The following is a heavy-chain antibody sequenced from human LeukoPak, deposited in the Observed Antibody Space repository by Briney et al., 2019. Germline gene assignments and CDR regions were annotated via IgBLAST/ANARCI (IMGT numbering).Heavy chain of an antibody. CDR1: GYTFTGYY. CDR3: ARDRGGSYYLGSDY. V-gene: IGHV1-2*02. CDR2: INPNSGGT. J-gene: IGHJ4*02. D-gene: IGHD1-26*01. Sequence: ASVTVSCKASGYTFTGYYMHWVRQAPGQGLEWMGWINPNSGGTNYAQKFQGRVTMTRDTSISTAFMELNRLTSDDTAVYYCARDRGGSYYLGSDYWGQGTLVTVSS.